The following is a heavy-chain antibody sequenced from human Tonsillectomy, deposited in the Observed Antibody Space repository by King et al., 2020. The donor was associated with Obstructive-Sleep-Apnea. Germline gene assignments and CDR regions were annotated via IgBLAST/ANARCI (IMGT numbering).Heavy chain of an antibody. D-gene: IGHD3-22*01. Sequence: GQLVESGGGLAQPGGSLRLSCAASGYTFTSYAMSWVRQAPGKGLEWFSTITDSGVNTDYSDSVKGRCTISIDNSKNTLYLQVNSLGAEDPAVYYCAKDGGGVPYYYERSGNDGRYFQHWGQGTLVTVSS. J-gene: IGHJ1*01. CDR2: ITDSGVNT. V-gene: IGHV3-23*04. CDR3: AKDGGGVPYYYERSGNDGRYFQH. CDR1: GYTFTSYA.